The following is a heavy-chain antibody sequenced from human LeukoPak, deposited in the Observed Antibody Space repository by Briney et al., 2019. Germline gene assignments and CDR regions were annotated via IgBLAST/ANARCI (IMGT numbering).Heavy chain of an antibody. D-gene: IGHD4-11*01. CDR3: ARAADYSNSGDY. J-gene: IGHJ4*02. V-gene: IGHV4-38-2*02. Sequence: PSETLSLTCTVSGYSISSGCYWGWIRQPPGKGLEWIGSIYHSGSTYYNPSLKSRVTISVDTSKNQFSLKLSSVTAADTAVYYCARAADYSNSGDYWGQGTLVTVSS. CDR2: IYHSGST. CDR1: GYSISSGCY.